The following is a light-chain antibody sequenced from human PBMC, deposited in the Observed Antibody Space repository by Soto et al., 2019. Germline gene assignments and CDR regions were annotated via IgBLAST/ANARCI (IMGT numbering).Light chain of an antibody. J-gene: IGKJ2*01. CDR2: DAS. Sequence: EIVMTQSPATVSVSPGERATLSCRASQSVSSKLAWYQQEPGQPPRLLIFDASARATGVPDRFSGRGSGTEFILTISRLQSEDFAVYYCQQYNDWPPYTFGQGTKVDIK. V-gene: IGKV3-15*01. CDR3: QQYNDWPPYT. CDR1: QSVSSK.